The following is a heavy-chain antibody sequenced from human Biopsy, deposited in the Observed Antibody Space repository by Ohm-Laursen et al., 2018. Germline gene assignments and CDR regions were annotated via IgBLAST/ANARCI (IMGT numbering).Heavy chain of an antibody. CDR1: GFTFDDFA. Sequence: SLRLSCAAFGFTFDDFAMHWVRQAPGKGLEWVSSISASSSYIHYADSVKGRFTVSRDNAKNSLYLQMNSLRAADTAKYYCATELLPPGVGGPWLDSWGQGTPVTVSS. CDR2: ISASSSYI. J-gene: IGHJ5*01. V-gene: IGHV3-21*06. D-gene: IGHD3-10*01. CDR3: ATELLPPGVGGPWLDS.